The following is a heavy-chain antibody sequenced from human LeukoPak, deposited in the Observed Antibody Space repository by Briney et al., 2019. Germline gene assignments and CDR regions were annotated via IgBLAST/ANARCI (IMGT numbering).Heavy chain of an antibody. CDR1: GLTFSSYA. J-gene: IGHJ6*02. D-gene: IGHD2-2*01. CDR3: ARATDPPRYCSSTSCFRYYGMDV. Sequence: GGSLRLSCAASGLTFSSYAMHWVRQAPGKGLEWVAVISYDGSNKYYADSVKGRFTISRDNSKNTLYLQMNSLRAEDTAVYYCARATDPPRYCSSTSCFRYYGMDVWGQGTTVTVSS. CDR2: ISYDGSNK. V-gene: IGHV3-30*04.